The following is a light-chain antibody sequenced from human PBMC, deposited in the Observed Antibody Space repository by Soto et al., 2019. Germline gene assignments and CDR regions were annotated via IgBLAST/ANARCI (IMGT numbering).Light chain of an antibody. J-gene: IGKJ4*01. CDR3: QQSYSTPLT. V-gene: IGKV1-39*01. CDR2: AAS. CDR1: QSISSY. Sequence: DIQMTQSPSSLSASVGDRVTITCRASQSISSYLNWYQQKPGKAHKLLIYAASSLQSGVPSRFSGSGSGTDFTLTISSLQPEDSATYYCQQSYSTPLTFGGGTKVEIK.